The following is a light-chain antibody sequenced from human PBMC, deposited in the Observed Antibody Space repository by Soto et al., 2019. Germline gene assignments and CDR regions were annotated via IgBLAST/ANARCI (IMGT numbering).Light chain of an antibody. J-gene: IGKJ5*01. CDR3: MQGTHWPPIT. V-gene: IGKV2-30*02. CDR1: QSLVHRDGNTY. CDR2: KVS. Sequence: DVVVTQSPLSLPVTLGQAASISCRSSQSLVHRDGNTYLSWFRQRPGQSPRRLIYKVSNREAGVPDRFSGSGSGTDFTLKISRVEAEDVGVYYCMQGTHWPPITFGQGTRLEMK.